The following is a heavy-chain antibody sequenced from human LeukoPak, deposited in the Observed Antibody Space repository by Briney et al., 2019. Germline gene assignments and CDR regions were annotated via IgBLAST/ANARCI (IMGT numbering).Heavy chain of an antibody. D-gene: IGHD3-22*01. CDR1: GGSISSYY. CDR3: ARAGSSGYLIDY. V-gene: IGHV4-59*01. J-gene: IGHJ4*02. Sequence: SETLSLTCTVSGGSISSYYWSWIRQPPGKGLEWIGYIYCSGGTNYNPSLKSRVTISVDTSKNQFSLKLSSVTAADTAVYYCARAGSSGYLIDYWGQGTLVTVSS. CDR2: IYCSGGT.